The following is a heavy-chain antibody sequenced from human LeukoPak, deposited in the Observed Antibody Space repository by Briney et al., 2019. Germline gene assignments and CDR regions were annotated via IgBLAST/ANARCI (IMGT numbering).Heavy chain of an antibody. Sequence: ASVKVSCKASGYTFTSYGISWVRQAPGQGLEWMGWISAYNGNTNHAQKLQGRVTMTTDTSTSTAYMELRSLRSDDTAVYYCARDLSIIPNYDFWSGSPPLDYWGQGTLVTVSS. D-gene: IGHD3-3*01. CDR2: ISAYNGNT. CDR1: GYTFTSYG. J-gene: IGHJ4*02. CDR3: ARDLSIIPNYDFWSGSPPLDY. V-gene: IGHV1-18*01.